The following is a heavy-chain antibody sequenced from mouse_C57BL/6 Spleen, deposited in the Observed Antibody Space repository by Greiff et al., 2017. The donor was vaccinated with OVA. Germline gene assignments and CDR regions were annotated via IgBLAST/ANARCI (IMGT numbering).Heavy chain of an antibody. V-gene: IGHV5-16*01. J-gene: IGHJ2*01. CDR1: GFTFSDYY. D-gene: IGHD1-1*01. CDR2: INYDGSST. Sequence: EVKLMESEGGLVQPGSSMKLSCTASGFTFSDYYMAWVRQVPEKGLEWVANINYDGSSTYYLDSLKSRFIISRDNAKNILYLQMSSLKSEDTATYYCARDGDYGSDYWGQGTTLTVSS. CDR3: ARDGDYGSDY.